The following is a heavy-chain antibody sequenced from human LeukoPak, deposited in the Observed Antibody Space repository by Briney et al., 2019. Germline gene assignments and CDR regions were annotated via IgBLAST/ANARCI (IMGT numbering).Heavy chain of an antibody. V-gene: IGHV4-4*02. D-gene: IGHD2-15*01. CDR1: GGSISSSNW. Sequence: PSETLSLTCAVSGGSISSSNWWSWVRQPPGKGLEWIGEIYHSGSTNYNPSLKSRVTISVDKSKNQFSLKLSSVTAADTAVYYCARGGNQHSATLDLWGRGTLVTVSS. CDR2: IYHSGST. J-gene: IGHJ2*01. CDR3: ARGGNQHSATLDL.